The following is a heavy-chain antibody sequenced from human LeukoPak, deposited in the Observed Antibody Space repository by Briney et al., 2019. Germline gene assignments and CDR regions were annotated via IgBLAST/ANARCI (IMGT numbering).Heavy chain of an antibody. Sequence: ASVTVSCKASGYTFTGYYMHWVRQAPGQGLEWMGWINPNSGGTNYAQKFQGRVTMTRDTSISTAYMELSRLRSDDTAVYYCARDMYSYGHDAFDIWGQGTMVTVSS. V-gene: IGHV1-2*02. J-gene: IGHJ3*02. CDR3: ARDMYSYGHDAFDI. CDR2: INPNSGGT. CDR1: GYTFTGYY. D-gene: IGHD5-18*01.